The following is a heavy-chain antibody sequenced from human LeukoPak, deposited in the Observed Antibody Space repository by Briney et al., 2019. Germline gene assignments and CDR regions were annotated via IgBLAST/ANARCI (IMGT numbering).Heavy chain of an antibody. CDR3: ARDVPPYSSVRAALDY. J-gene: IGHJ4*02. D-gene: IGHD6-25*01. V-gene: IGHV1-2*02. CDR1: GYIFTSNG. Sequence: ASVKVSCKASGYIFTSNGINWVRQAPGQGLEWMGWINPNSGGTHYAQKFQGRVTMTSDTSITTAYMELTRLRSDDTAIYYCARDVPPYSSVRAALDYWGQGTLVTVSS. CDR2: INPNSGGT.